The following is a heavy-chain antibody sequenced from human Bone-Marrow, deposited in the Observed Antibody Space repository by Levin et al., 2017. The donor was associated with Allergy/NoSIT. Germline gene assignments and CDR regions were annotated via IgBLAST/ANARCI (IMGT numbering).Heavy chain of an antibody. J-gene: IGHJ4*02. CDR2: INTNTENP. V-gene: IGHV7-4-1*02. D-gene: IGHD6-19*01. CDR3: AKVASGWPWYFDY. Sequence: GESLKISCQASGYTFNTYAMNWVRQAPGQGLEWMGWINTNTENPTYAQGFTGRFVFSLDTSVSTAYLQISSLEAEDTAVYYCAKVASGWPWYFDYWGQGTLVTVSS. CDR1: GYTFNTYA.